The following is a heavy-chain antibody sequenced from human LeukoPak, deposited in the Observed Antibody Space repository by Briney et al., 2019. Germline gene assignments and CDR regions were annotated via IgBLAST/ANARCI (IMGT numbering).Heavy chain of an antibody. CDR2: INPNSGGT. Sequence: ASVKVSCKASGYTFTGYYTHWVRQAPGQGLEWMGWINPNSGGTNYAQKFQGRVTMTRDTSISTAYMELSRLRSDDTAVYYCAREDLEMGPLFDYWGQGTLVTVSS. D-gene: IGHD5-24*01. V-gene: IGHV1-2*02. CDR3: AREDLEMGPLFDY. CDR1: GYTFTGYY. J-gene: IGHJ4*02.